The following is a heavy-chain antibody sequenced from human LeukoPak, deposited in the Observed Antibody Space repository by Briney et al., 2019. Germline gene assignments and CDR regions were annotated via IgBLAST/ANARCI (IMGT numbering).Heavy chain of an antibody. CDR3: ARDMSDHSSGWYYYYGMDV. Sequence: AGSLRLSCAASGFTFSSYWMSWVRQAPGQGLEWVANIKQDGSEKYYVDSVKGRFTISRDNAKNSLYLQMNSLRAEDTAVYYCARDMSDHSSGWYYYYGMDVWGQGTTVTVSS. V-gene: IGHV3-7*01. CDR2: IKQDGSEK. CDR1: GFTFSSYW. J-gene: IGHJ6*02. D-gene: IGHD6-19*01.